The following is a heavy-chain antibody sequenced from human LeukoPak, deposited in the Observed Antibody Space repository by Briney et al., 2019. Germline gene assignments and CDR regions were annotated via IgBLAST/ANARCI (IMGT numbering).Heavy chain of an antibody. CDR2: IYTSGST. Sequence: PSETLSLTCTVSGGSISSGSYYWSWIRQPAGKGLEWIGRIYTSGSTNYNPSLKSRVTISVDTSKNQFSLKLSSVTAADTAVYYCARVGGTNYFDYWGQGTLVTVSS. CDR1: GGSISSGSYY. J-gene: IGHJ4*02. D-gene: IGHD1-14*01. V-gene: IGHV4-61*02. CDR3: ARVGGTNYFDY.